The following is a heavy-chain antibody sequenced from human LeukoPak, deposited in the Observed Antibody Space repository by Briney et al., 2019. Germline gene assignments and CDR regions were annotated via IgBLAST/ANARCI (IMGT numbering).Heavy chain of an antibody. CDR2: IYYSGST. J-gene: IGHJ4*02. D-gene: IGHD3-9*01. Sequence: SETLSLTCTVSGGSISSSSYYWGWIRRPPGKGLEWIGSIYYSGSTYYNPSLKSRVTISVDTSKNQFSLKLSSVTAADTAVYYCARDLFSSPMGYWGQGTLVTVSS. CDR1: GGSISSSSYY. CDR3: ARDLFSSPMGY. V-gene: IGHV4-39*07.